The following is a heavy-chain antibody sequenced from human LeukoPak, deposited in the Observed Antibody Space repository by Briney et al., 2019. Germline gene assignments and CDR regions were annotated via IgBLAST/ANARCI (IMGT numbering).Heavy chain of an antibody. D-gene: IGHD3-22*01. J-gene: IGHJ4*02. V-gene: IGHV1-46*01. Sequence: ASVKVSCKATGYSXTRYFLHWVRQAPGQGLEWMGIINPSGGSTNYAQKFQGRVTMTRDTSTSTVYMELSSLRSEDTAVYYCARTDYNDSSAYYDYWGQGSLVTVSS. CDR3: ARTDYNDSSAYYDY. CDR1: GYSXTRYF. CDR2: INPSGGST.